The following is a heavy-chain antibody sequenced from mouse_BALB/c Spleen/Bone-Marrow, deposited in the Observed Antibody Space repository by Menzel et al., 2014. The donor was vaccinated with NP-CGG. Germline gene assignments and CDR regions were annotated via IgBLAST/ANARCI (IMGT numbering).Heavy chain of an antibody. J-gene: IGHJ4*01. Sequence: EVKLMESGPELVKPGASMKISCKASGYSFTGHAMNWVKQSHGKNLEWIGLINPYNGGIRYNQKFKGKATLTVDKSSSTAYMEPLSLTSEDSAVYYCARSGYGRYAMDYWGQGTSVTVSS. V-gene: IGHV1-26*01. CDR1: GYSFTGHA. D-gene: IGHD2-2*01. CDR2: INPYNGGI. CDR3: ARSGYGRYAMDY.